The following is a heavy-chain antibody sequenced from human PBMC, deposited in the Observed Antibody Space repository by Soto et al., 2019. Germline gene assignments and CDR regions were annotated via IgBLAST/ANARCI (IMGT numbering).Heavy chain of an antibody. CDR1: GFTFTRYY. CDR2: PSGGST. J-gene: IGHJ6*02. V-gene: IGHV1-46*01. Sequence: ASVKVSCKASGFTFTRYYIHWVRQAPGHGLEWMGNPSGGSTSYAQKFQGRVTMTRDTSTSTVYMELSGLRPEDTAIYYCAADAHRDDLWSSYPYYYYSMDVWGQGTTVTVSS. D-gene: IGHD3-3*01. CDR3: AADAHRDDLWSSYPYYYYSMDV.